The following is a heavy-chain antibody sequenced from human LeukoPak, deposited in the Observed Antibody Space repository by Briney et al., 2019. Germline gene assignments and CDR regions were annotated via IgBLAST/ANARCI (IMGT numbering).Heavy chain of an antibody. CDR3: GTRAY. CDR1: GFTFSGFW. Sequence: GGSLRLSCAVSGFTFSGFWMSWSRQAPGKGLEWVASINSDGSGGYYADVVKGRFTVSRDNAKNSLYLQMNSLRDEDTAVYYCGTRAYWGQGSPVTVSS. V-gene: IGHV3-7*01. J-gene: IGHJ4*02. CDR2: INSDGSGG.